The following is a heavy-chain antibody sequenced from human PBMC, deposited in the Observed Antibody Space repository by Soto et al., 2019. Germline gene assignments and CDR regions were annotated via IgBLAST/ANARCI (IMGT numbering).Heavy chain of an antibody. CDR3: ARDCGYSGYDDYYYYYGMDV. D-gene: IGHD5-12*01. CDR1: GGTFSGYA. CDR2: IIPIFGTA. V-gene: IGHV1-69*13. J-gene: IGHJ6*02. Sequence: SVKVSCKASGGTFSGYAISWVRQAPGQGLEWMGGIIPIFGTANYAQKFQGRVTITADESTSTAYMELSSLRSEDTAVYYCARDCGYSGYDDYYYYYGMDVWGQGTTVTVSS.